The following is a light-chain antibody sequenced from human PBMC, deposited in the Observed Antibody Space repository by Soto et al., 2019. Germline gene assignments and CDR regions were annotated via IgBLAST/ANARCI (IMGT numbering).Light chain of an antibody. CDR2: NND. J-gene: IGLJ2*01. CDR1: SSNIGSNT. Sequence: QSVLTQPPSASATPGQRVTISCSGSSSNIGSNTANWYQQLPGTAPKLLIYNNDYRPSGVPDRFSGSKSGTSASLAISGLQSEDEADYYCAAWDDSLNGVVFGGGTKLTVL. CDR3: AAWDDSLNGVV. V-gene: IGLV1-44*01.